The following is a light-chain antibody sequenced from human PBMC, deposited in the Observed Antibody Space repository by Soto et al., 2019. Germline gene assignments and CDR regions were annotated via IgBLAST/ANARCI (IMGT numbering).Light chain of an antibody. J-gene: IGKJ1*01. Sequence: DIQMTQSPSILSASVGDRVTITFRASQSIGSWVAWYQQKPGRAPNLLIHKTSHLESGVPSRFSGSGSGTEFTLTISSLQPGDFATYYCQHYNSYPWTFGQGTKGGYQ. V-gene: IGKV1-5*03. CDR1: QSIGSW. CDR2: KTS. CDR3: QHYNSYPWT.